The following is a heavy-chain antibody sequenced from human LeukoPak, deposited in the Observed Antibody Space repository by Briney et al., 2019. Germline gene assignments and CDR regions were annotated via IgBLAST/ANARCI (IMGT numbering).Heavy chain of an antibody. D-gene: IGHD6-6*01. J-gene: IGHJ5*02. CDR3: ARSRGIAARPGEGWFDP. CDR1: GGSISSGGYY. V-gene: IGHV4-31*03. CDR2: IYYSGST. Sequence: SQTLSLTCTVSGGSISSGGYYWSWIRQHPGKGLEWIGYIYYSGSTYYNPSLKSRVTISVETSKNQFSLKLSSVTAADTAVYYCARSRGIAARPGEGWFDPWGQGTLVTVSS.